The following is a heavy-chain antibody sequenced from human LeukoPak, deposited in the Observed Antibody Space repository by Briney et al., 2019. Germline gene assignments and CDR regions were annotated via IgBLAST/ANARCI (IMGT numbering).Heavy chain of an antibody. CDR3: EAAGGSNWYIY. Sequence: SVKLSCTASGDNFNNYVISWVRQAPGQGLEWMGGIIPVFGTVKYAQKFQGRVTITADESTSTAYMELDSLKSSDTALYFCEAAGGSNWYIYWGQGTRVTVSS. J-gene: IGHJ4*02. CDR2: IIPVFGTV. V-gene: IGHV1-69*13. CDR1: GDNFNNYV. D-gene: IGHD6-13*01.